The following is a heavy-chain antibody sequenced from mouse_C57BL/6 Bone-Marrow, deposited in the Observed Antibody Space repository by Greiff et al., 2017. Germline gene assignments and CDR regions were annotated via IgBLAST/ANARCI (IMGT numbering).Heavy chain of an antibody. D-gene: IGHD2-4*01. CDR3: ARHYDPVGWYFDV. CDR1: GFNIKNTY. CDR2: IDPANGNT. J-gene: IGHJ1*03. V-gene: IGHV14-3*01. Sequence: VQLQQSVAELVRPGASVKLSCTASGFNIKNTYMHWVKQRPEQGLAWIGRIDPANGNTKYAPKFPGKATITADTSSNTAYLQLSSLTSEDTAIYYCARHYDPVGWYFDVWGTGTTVTVSS.